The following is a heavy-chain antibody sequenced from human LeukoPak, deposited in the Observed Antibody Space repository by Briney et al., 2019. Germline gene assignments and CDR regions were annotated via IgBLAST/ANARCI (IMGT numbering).Heavy chain of an antibody. Sequence: SETLSLTCTVSGGSISSYYWSWIRQPPGKGLEWIGYIYYSGSTNYNPSLRSRVTISVDTSKNQFSLKLSSVTAADTAVYYCARGTAMSRFDPWGQGTLVTVSS. V-gene: IGHV4-59*08. J-gene: IGHJ5*02. CDR2: IYYSGST. CDR1: GGSISSYY. CDR3: ARGTAMSRFDP. D-gene: IGHD5-18*01.